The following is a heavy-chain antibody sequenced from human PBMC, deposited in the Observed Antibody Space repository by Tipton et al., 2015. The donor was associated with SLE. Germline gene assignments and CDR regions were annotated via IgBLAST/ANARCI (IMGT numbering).Heavy chain of an antibody. CDR1: GFNFSTFW. D-gene: IGHD3-10*01. Sequence: SLRLSCAASGFNFSTFWMSWVRQAPGKGLEWVANIKNDGSERYYVDSVRGRFTVSRDNAKNSLYLQMNSLRAEDTAVYFCTRETYYYASGSWGQGTMVTVSS. J-gene: IGHJ3*01. CDR3: TRETYYYASGS. CDR2: IKNDGSER. V-gene: IGHV3-7*01.